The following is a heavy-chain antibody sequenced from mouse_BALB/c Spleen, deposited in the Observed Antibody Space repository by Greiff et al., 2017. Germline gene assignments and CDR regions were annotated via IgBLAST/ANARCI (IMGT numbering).Heavy chain of an antibody. CDR3: ARRAHYYGPFAY. CDR1: GFAFSSYD. Sequence: EVKLVESGGGLVKPGGSLKLSCAASGFAFSSYDMSWVRQTPEKRLEWVAYISSGGGSTYYPDTVKGRFTISRDNAKNTLYLQMSSLKSEDTAMYYCARRAHYYGPFAYWGQGTLVTVSA. V-gene: IGHV5-12-1*01. D-gene: IGHD1-2*01. CDR2: ISSGGGST. J-gene: IGHJ3*01.